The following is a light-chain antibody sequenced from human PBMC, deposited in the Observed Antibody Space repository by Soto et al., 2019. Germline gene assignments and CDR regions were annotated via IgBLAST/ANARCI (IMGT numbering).Light chain of an antibody. CDR1: DRDVGNYNY. CDR2: DVT. V-gene: IGLV2-11*01. J-gene: IGLJ1*01. CDR3: FSHLAGSNV. Sequence: QSALTQPRSVSGSPGQSVTISCTGTDRDVGNYNYVSWYQQHPGKAPKVLIYDVTKRPAGVPGRFSGSKSGSTASLIISGLQSEDEATYYCFSHLAGSNVFAAGIKVT.